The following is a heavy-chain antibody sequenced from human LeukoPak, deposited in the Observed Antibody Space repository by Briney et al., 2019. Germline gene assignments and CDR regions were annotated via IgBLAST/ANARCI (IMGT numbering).Heavy chain of an antibody. J-gene: IGHJ4*02. D-gene: IGHD2-2*01. CDR2: FGSGGST. Sequence: PGGSLRLSCAASGFTFSSYAMSWVRQAPGKELEWVSVFGSGGSTYYADSVKGRFTISRDNYKNTLYLQMNSLRAEDMAVYYCAKYGGYCSSTSCYHSYWGQGTLVTVSS. CDR1: GFTFSSYA. V-gene: IGHV3-23*01. CDR3: AKYGGYCSSTSCYHSY.